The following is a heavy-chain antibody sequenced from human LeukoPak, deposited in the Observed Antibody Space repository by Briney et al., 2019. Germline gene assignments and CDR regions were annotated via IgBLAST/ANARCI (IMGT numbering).Heavy chain of an antibody. CDR3: TRGATASFDP. CDR2: INNDGSDT. Sequence: GGSLRLSCAASGFTFNNYWMHWVRQAPGKGLVWVSRINNDGSDTVYADSVKGRFTISRDNAKNTLYLQMNSLRAEDTAIYYCTRGATASFDPWGQGTLVTVS. J-gene: IGHJ5*02. V-gene: IGHV3-74*01. CDR1: GFTFNNYW. D-gene: IGHD5-12*01.